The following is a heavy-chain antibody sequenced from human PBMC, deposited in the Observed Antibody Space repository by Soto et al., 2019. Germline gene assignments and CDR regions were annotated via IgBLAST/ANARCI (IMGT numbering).Heavy chain of an antibody. CDR2: IYYTGNT. CDR3: ARGHDAYKVRS. V-gene: IGHV4-31*03. J-gene: IGHJ5*02. D-gene: IGHD1-1*01. Sequence: QVQLQESGPGLVKPSQTLSLTCTVSGGSISSGGTGSYWTWIRQLPGKGLEWIGYIYYTGNTYYIPSLKSRPTISIDTSETQFSLKLTSVTAADTAVYFCARGHDAYKVRSWGQGTLVTVSS. CDR1: GGSISSGGTGSY.